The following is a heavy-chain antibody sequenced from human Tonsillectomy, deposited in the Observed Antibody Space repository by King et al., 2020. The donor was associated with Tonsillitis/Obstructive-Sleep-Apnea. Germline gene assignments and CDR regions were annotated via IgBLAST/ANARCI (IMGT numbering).Heavy chain of an antibody. CDR3: ARHVGDTSGYYSALDY. V-gene: IGHV5-51*01. CDR2: IYPGDSDT. CDR1: GYRFNTYW. J-gene: IGHJ4*02. D-gene: IGHD3-22*01. Sequence: VQLVQSGAEVKKPGESLKISCKGSGYRFNTYWIGWVRQMPGKGLEWMGIIYPGDSDTRYSPSFQGQVTISADKSISTAYLQWSSLKASDTAMYYCARHVGDTSGYYSALDYWGQGTLVTVSS.